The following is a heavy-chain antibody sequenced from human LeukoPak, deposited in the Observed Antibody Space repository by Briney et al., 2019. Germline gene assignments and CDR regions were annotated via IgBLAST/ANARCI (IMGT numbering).Heavy chain of an antibody. V-gene: IGHV3-66*01. CDR3: AKDPRIAAASDY. CDR1: GFTVSTNY. Sequence: GGSLRLSCAASGFTVSTNYMSWVRQAPGKGLEWVSVIYSGDNTYYADSVKGIFTISRDYSKNTLYLQMNSLRAEDTAVYYCAKDPRIAAASDYWGQGTLVTVSS. CDR2: IYSGDNT. J-gene: IGHJ4*02. D-gene: IGHD6-13*01.